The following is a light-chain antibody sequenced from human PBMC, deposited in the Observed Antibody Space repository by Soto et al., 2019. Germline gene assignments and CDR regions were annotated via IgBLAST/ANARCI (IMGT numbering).Light chain of an antibody. V-gene: IGLV2-23*01. CDR2: EGT. CDR3: CSYAGSTKYV. CDR1: RSDVGSYDL. J-gene: IGLJ1*01. Sequence: ALSHPGSGCGPPGQAIFISCHGSRSDVGSYDLGSWYLQYPGKAPKVIIFEGTKRPSGVSDRFSGSKSGNTASLTISGLKTEDEADYYCCSYAGSTKYVFGPGTKVTVL.